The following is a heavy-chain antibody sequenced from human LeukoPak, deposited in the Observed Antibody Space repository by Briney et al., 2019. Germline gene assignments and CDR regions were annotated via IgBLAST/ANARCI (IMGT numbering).Heavy chain of an antibody. Sequence: ASVKVSCKASGGTFSSYAISWVRQAPGQGLEWMGGIIPIFGTANYAQKFQGRVTMTRNTSISTAYMELSSLRSEDTAVYYCARSPGYGGYVNWFDPWGQGTLVTVSS. J-gene: IGHJ5*02. D-gene: IGHD5-12*01. CDR3: ARSPGYGGYVNWFDP. CDR2: IIPIFGTA. CDR1: GGTFSSYA. V-gene: IGHV1-69*05.